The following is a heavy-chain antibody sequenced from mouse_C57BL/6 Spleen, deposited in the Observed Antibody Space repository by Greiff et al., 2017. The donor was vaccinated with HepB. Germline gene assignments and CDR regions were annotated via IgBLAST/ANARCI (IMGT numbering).Heavy chain of an antibody. V-gene: IGHV1-63*01. CDR1: GYTFTNYW. CDR3: ARGRRNYAMDD. J-gene: IGHJ4*01. CDR2: IYPGGGYT. Sequence: VKLQESGAELVRPGTSVKMSCKASGYTFTNYWIGWAKQRPGHGLEWIGDIYPGGGYTNYNEKFKGKATLTADKSSSTAYMQFSSLTSEDSAIYYCARGRRNYAMDDWGQGTSVTVSS.